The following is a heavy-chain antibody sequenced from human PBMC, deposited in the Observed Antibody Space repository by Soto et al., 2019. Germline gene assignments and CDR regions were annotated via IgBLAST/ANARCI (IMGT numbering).Heavy chain of an antibody. D-gene: IGHD1-26*01. CDR2: IIPIFGTA. V-gene: IGHV1-69*13. CDR1: GGTFSSYA. Sequence: SVKVSCKASGGTFSSYAISWVRQAPGQGLEWMGGIIPIFGTANYAQKFQGRVTITADESTSTAYMELSSLRSEDTAVYYCARSPVGATIIYYFDYWGQGTLVTVSS. J-gene: IGHJ4*02. CDR3: ARSPVGATIIYYFDY.